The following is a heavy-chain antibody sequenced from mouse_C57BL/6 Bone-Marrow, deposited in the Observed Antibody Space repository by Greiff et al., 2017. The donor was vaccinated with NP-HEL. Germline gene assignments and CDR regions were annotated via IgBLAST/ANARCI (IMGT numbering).Heavy chain of an antibody. V-gene: IGHV1-19*01. D-gene: IGHD2-12*01. J-gene: IGHJ2*01. CDR2: INPYNGGT. CDR1: GYSFTDYY. Sequence: EVQLQQSGPVLVKPGASVKMSCKASGYSFTDYYMNWVKQSHGMSLEWIGVINPYNGGTSYNQKFKGKATLTVDKSSSTAYMKLNSLTSDDSAVYYCALPLRDYWGQGTTLTVSS. CDR3: ALPLRDY.